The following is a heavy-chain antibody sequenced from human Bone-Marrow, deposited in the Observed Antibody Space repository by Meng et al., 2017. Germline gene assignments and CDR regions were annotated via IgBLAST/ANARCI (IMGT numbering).Heavy chain of an antibody. D-gene: IGHD3-22*01. Sequence: ASVKVSCKASGYTFTSYGISWVRQAPGQGLEWMGWISDYNGNTNYAQKLQGRVTMTTDTSTSTAYMELRSLKSDDTAVYYCARDRDYYDSTDAARYFDYWGQGTLVTVSS. J-gene: IGHJ4*02. CDR1: GYTFTSYG. CDR2: ISDYNGNT. V-gene: IGHV1-18*01. CDR3: ARDRDYYDSTDAARYFDY.